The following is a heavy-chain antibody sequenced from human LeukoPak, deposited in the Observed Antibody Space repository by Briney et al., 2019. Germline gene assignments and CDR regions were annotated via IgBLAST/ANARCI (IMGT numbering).Heavy chain of an antibody. Sequence: GASVKVSCKASGYTFTSNDISWVRQAPGQGLEWMGWISAYNSNTNYAQKLQGRVTMTTDTSTSTAYMELSSLRSDDTAVYYCARGGLFWGSGSGSPLSVFDYWGQGTLVTVSS. CDR2: ISAYNSNT. CDR1: GYTFTSND. D-gene: IGHD3-10*01. CDR3: ARGGLFWGSGSGSPLSVFDY. V-gene: IGHV1-18*01. J-gene: IGHJ4*02.